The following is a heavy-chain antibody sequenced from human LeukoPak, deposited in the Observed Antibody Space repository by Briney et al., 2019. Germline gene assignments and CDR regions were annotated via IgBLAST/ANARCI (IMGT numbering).Heavy chain of an antibody. D-gene: IGHD2-2*01. V-gene: IGHV3-30-3*01. CDR1: GFTFSAYA. J-gene: IGHJ4*02. CDR3: ATLSAGDILVVPAAVDY. Sequence: GRSLRLSCAASGFTFSAYAMHWVRQAPGKGLEWVAVISYDGTNKYYADSVKGRFTISRDNSENTLYLQMNSLRPEDTAVYYCATLSAGDILVVPAAVDYWGQGTLVTVSS. CDR2: ISYDGTNK.